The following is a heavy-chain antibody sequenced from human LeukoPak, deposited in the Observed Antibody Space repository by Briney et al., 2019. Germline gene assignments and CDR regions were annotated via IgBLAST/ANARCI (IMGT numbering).Heavy chain of an antibody. CDR1: GLIFSSYV. V-gene: IGHV3-23*01. Sequence: PGGSLRLSCAASGLIFSSYVMSWVRQAPGKGLEWVSTISGTGSDTYYADSVKGRFTISRDNSKNTLYLQMNSLRAEEMAVYYCARDLETDISDAFDIWGQGTMVTVSS. CDR2: ISGTGSDT. D-gene: IGHD3-9*01. J-gene: IGHJ3*02. CDR3: ARDLETDISDAFDI.